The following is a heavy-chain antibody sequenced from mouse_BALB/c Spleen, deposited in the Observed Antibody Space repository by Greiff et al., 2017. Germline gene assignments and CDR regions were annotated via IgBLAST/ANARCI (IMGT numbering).Heavy chain of an antibody. D-gene: IGHD1-1*01. Sequence: EVNVVESGGGLVQPGGSRKLSCAASGFTFSSFGMHWVRQAPEKGLEWVAYISSGSSTIYYADTVKGRFTISRDNPKNTLFLQMTSLRSEDTAMYYCARGGGSSLWYFDVWGAGTTVTVSS. CDR1: GFTFSSFG. CDR2: ISSGSSTI. V-gene: IGHV5-17*02. CDR3: ARGGGSSLWYFDV. J-gene: IGHJ1*01.